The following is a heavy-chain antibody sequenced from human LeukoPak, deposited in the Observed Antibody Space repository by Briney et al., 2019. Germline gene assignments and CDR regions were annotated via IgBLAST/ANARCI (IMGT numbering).Heavy chain of an antibody. J-gene: IGHJ4*02. D-gene: IGHD5-12*01. CDR3: AKDFTGYSDI. V-gene: IGHV3-74*01. Sequence: GGSLRLSCVDSEFSLSKYWVHWVRQPPGKGLVWVARINPDGGITNYADSVRGRFTISRDNAKNTLYLQMNSLRAEDTAVYYCAKDFTGYSDIWGQGTLVTVSS. CDR2: INPDGGIT. CDR1: EFSLSKYW.